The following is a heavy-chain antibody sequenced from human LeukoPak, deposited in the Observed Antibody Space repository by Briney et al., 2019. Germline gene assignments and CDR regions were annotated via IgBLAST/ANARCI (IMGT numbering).Heavy chain of an antibody. V-gene: IGHV4-30-2*01. J-gene: IGHJ5*02. CDR3: ARELWFTNAPGSWLDP. CDR2: IFHTGST. Sequence: SETLSLTCVVSGDSISSGAYSWSWIRQPPGKGLEWIGYIFHTGSTFYNPSLKSRVTISVDNSKNQFSLRLSSVTAADTAVYYCARELWFTNAPGSWLDPWGQGTLVTVSS. CDR1: GDSISSGAYS. D-gene: IGHD2-21*01.